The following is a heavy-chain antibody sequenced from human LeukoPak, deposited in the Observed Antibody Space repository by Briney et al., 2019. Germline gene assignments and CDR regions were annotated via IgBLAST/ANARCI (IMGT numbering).Heavy chain of an antibody. CDR1: GYTFSSYY. Sequence: ASVKVSCKASGYTFSSYYMHWVRQAPGQGLEWMGIINPSGGSTSYAQKFQGRVTMTRDMSTSTVYMELSSLRSEDTAVYYCARSYYGSGSYLNVWGKGTTVTVSS. J-gene: IGHJ6*04. CDR2: INPSGGST. V-gene: IGHV1-46*01. CDR3: ARSYYGSGSYLNV. D-gene: IGHD3-10*01.